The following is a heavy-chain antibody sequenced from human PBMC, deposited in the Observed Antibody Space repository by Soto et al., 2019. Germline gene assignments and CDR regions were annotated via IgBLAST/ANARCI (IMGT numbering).Heavy chain of an antibody. Sequence: SETLSLTCAVYGGSFSGYYWSWIRQPPGKGLEWIGEINHSGSTNYNPSLKSRVTISVDTSKNQFFLKLSSVTAADTAVYYCARGGLEPFDHWGQGALVTVSS. D-gene: IGHD1-1*01. J-gene: IGHJ4*02. CDR1: GGSFSGYY. CDR2: INHSGST. CDR3: ARGGLEPFDH. V-gene: IGHV4-34*01.